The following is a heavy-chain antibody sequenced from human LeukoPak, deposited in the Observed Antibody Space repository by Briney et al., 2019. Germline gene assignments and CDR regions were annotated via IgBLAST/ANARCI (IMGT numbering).Heavy chain of an antibody. CDR2: IYTSGST. CDR1: GGSISSGSYY. V-gene: IGHV4-61*02. D-gene: IGHD2-2*01. Sequence: SKTLSLTCTVSGGSISSGSYYWSWIRQPAGKGLEWIGRIYTSGSTNYNPSLKSRVTISVDTSKNQFSLKLSSVTAADTAVYYCARAPITGYCSSTSCYARGAFDIWGQGTMVTVSS. CDR3: ARAPITGYCSSTSCYARGAFDI. J-gene: IGHJ3*02.